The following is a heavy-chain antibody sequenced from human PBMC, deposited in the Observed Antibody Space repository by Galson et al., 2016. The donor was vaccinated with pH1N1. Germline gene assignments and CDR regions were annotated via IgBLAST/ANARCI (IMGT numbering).Heavy chain of an antibody. CDR3: ARLDWELERRGAFGI. V-gene: IGHV5-51*01. Sequence: QSGAEVKKPGESLKISCKGSGYSFTTDWIGWVRQMPGKGLEWMGIIYPGDSNTRYSPSFQGQVTISADKSISTAYVQWSSLKASDTAMYYCARLDWELERRGAFGIWGQGTMVTVSS. J-gene: IGHJ3*02. CDR2: IYPGDSNT. CDR1: GYSFTTDW. D-gene: IGHD1-1*01.